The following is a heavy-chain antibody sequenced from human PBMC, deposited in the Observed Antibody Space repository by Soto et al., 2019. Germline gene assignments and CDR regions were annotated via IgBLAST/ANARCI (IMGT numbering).Heavy chain of an antibody. CDR1: GSSITRGASS. V-gene: IGHV4-30-2*01. CDR2: ISHSGST. D-gene: IGHD6-13*01. J-gene: IGHJ5*02. Sequence: PSETLSLTXSVSGSSITRGASSWSWVRQPPGRGLEWIAYISHSGSTYYNPALQGRVTRSVDRPKNQFSLNLPSVTAADTAVYYCVRGSAPSGPNYFDTWGRGTLVTVSS. CDR3: VRGSAPSGPNYFDT.